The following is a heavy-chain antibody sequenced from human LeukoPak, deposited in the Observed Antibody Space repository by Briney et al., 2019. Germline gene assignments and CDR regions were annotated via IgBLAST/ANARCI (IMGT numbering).Heavy chain of an antibody. V-gene: IGHV3-30*04. CDR3: ARAVGDYYDSSGYYEKYFDY. CDR2: ISYDGSNK. J-gene: IGHJ4*02. CDR1: GFTFSSYA. Sequence: GGSLRLSCAASGFTFSSYAMHWVRQAPGKGLEWVAVISYDGSNKYYADSVKGRFTISRDNSKNTLYLQMNSLRAEDTAAYYCARAVGDYYDSSGYYEKYFDYWGQGTLVTVSS. D-gene: IGHD3-22*01.